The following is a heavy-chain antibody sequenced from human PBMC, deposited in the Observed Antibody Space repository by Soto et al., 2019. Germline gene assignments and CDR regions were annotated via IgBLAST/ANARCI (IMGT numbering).Heavy chain of an antibody. CDR2: IWYDGSNK. J-gene: IGHJ6*02. Sequence: GGSLRLSCAASGFTFSSYGIHWGRQAPGKGLEWVAVIWYDGSNKYYADSVKGRFTISRDNSKNTLYLQMNSLRAEDTAVYYCAREGGIAATNPYYYYYYGMDVWGQGTTVTVSS. CDR1: GFTFSSYG. CDR3: AREGGIAATNPYYYYYYGMDV. V-gene: IGHV3-33*01. D-gene: IGHD6-13*01.